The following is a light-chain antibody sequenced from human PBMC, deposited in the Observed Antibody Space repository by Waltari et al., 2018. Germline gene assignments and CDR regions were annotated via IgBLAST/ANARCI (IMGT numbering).Light chain of an antibody. J-gene: IGKJ2*02. CDR2: WAS. V-gene: IGKV4-1*01. CDR1: QTVLYSSSNKNY. Sequence: DIVMTQSPDSLAVSLGERATINCKSSQTVLYSSSNKNYLSWYQQKPGQPPKLLIYWASTRESGVPDRFSGSGSGTDFTLTISSLQAEGVAVYYCQQYFITPGTFGQGTKLEIK. CDR3: QQYFITPGT.